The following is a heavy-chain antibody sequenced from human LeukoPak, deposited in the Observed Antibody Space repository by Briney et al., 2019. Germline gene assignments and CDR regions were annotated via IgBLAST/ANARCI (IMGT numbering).Heavy chain of an antibody. J-gene: IGHJ4*02. CDR2: ISGYNGNT. V-gene: IGHV1-18*01. Sequence: ASVKASCKASGYTFTSYGISWVRQAPGQGLEWMGWISGYNGNTNYAQKLQGRVTMTTDTSTSTVYMELRSLRSDDTAVYYCAREEVGRAVAGYFDNWGQGTLVTVSS. CDR3: AREEVGRAVAGYFDN. CDR1: GYTFTSYG. D-gene: IGHD6-19*01.